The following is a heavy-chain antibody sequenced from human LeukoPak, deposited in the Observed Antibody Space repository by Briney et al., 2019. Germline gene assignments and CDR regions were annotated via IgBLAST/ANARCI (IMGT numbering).Heavy chain of an antibody. V-gene: IGHV1-18*01. CDR2: FSGYNGYT. J-gene: IGHJ4*01. CDR3: WKDIHPGPDSGASCCFDY. CDR1: GYTFSRHG. D-gene: IGHD3-22*01. Sequence: GASVKVSCKSSGYTFSRHGITWVRQAPAQGPEWMGFFSGYNGYTIFGKSVRGRVTMTTNQSTNTAYLELRSLRSDGTAVYYFWKDIHPGPDSGASCCFDYLGQGTPGTGSS.